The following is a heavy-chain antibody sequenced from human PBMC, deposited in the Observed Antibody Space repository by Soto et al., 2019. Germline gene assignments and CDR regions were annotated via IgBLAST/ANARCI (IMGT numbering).Heavy chain of an antibody. CDR2: IRSKANSYAT. J-gene: IGHJ6*02. CDR3: TQVYYSYYYGMDV. V-gene: IGHV3-73*01. CDR1: GFTFSGSA. Sequence: GGSLRLSCAASGFTFSGSAMHWVRQASGKGLEWVGRIRSKANSYATAYAASVKGRFTISRDDSKNTAYLQMNSLKTEDTAVYYCTQVYYSYYYGMDVWGQGTTVTVSS. D-gene: IGHD1-26*01.